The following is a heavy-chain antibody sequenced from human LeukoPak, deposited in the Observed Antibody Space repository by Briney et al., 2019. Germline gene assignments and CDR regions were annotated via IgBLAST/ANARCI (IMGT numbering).Heavy chain of an antibody. D-gene: IGHD3-22*01. Sequence: SVKVSCKASGFTFTSSAMQWVRQARGQRLEWIGWIVVGSGNTNYAQKFQERVTITRDMSTSTAYMELSSLRSEDTAVYYCAARNSYDSSGYPLYWGQGTLVTVSS. CDR1: GFTFTSSA. CDR2: IVVGSGNT. V-gene: IGHV1-58*02. CDR3: AARNSYDSSGYPLY. J-gene: IGHJ4*02.